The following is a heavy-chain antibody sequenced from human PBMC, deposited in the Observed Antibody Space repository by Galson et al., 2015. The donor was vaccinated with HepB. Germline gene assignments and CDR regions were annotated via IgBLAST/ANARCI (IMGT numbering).Heavy chain of an antibody. CDR2: IKQDGSEK. CDR3: ARDLGLDY. J-gene: IGHJ4*02. D-gene: IGHD3-10*01. Sequence: SLRLSCAASGFTFSSYWMGWVRQAPGKGLEWVANIKQDGSEKYYMDSVKGRFTISRDSAKNSLYLQMNNLRAEDTAVYYCARDLGLDYWGQGTLVTVSS. V-gene: IGHV3-7*01. CDR1: GFTFSSYW.